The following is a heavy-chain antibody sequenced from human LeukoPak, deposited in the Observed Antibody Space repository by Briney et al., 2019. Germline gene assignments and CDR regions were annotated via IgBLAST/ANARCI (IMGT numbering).Heavy chain of an antibody. J-gene: IGHJ4*02. CDR2: LWYDGSKK. CDR1: GFTFSSYG. Sequence: GGPLRLSCAASGFTFSSYGMHWVRQAPGKGLEWVAVLWYDGSKKYYADSVKGRFTISRDNSKNTLYLQMNSLRAEDTAVYYCKTYYYDSSGHAFDYWGQGTLVTVSS. D-gene: IGHD3-22*01. V-gene: IGHV3-33*08. CDR3: KTYYYDSSGHAFDY.